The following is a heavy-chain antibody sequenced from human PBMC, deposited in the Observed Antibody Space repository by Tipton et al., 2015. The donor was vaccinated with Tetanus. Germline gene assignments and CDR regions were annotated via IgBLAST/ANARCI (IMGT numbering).Heavy chain of an antibody. J-gene: IGHJ4*02. CDR1: GFTFTDHF. Sequence: LRLSCVTSGFTFTDHFMDWVRQAPGKGLEWIGRISYSGNTAYNPSLKSRVAISVDTSKNQFSLNLTSVTAADTAVYYCARGARGYTYGWGQGTLVTVSS. CDR3: ARGARGYTYG. D-gene: IGHD5-18*01. V-gene: IGHV4-34*01. CDR2: ISYSGNT.